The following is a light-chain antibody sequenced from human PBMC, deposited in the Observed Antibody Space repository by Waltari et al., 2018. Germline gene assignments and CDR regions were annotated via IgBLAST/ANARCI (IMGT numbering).Light chain of an antibody. CDR2: DTY. CDR3: LLSYGGAQV. CDR1: TGAVTSAIH. V-gene: IGLV7-46*01. Sequence: QAVVTQEPSLTVSPGGTVTLTCGSSTGAVTSAIHSYWFQQKPGQAPKTLIYDTYNKHSWTPARFSGSLLGGKAALTLSGAQPEDEAEYYCLLSYGGAQVFGGGTKLTVL. J-gene: IGLJ3*02.